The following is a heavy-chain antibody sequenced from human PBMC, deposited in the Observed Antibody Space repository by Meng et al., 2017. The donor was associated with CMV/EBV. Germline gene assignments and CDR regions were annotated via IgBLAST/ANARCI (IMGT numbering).Heavy chain of an antibody. CDR3: AREDYGYYGMDV. CDR2: INSDGSST. CDR1: GFVFSRYG. J-gene: IGHJ6*02. Sequence: GESLKISCAASGFVFSRYGMHWVRQAPGKGLVWVSRINSDGSSTSYADSVKGRFTISRDNAKNTLYLQMNSLRAEDTAVYYCAREDYGYYGMDVWGQGTTVTVSS. V-gene: IGHV3-74*01.